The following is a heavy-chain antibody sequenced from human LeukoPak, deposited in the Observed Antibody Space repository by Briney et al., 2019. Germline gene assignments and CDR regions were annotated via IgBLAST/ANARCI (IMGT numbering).Heavy chain of an antibody. V-gene: IGHV5-51*01. Sequence: GESLKISCKGSGYSFTSYWIGWVRQMPGKGLEWMGIIYPGDSDTRFSPSFLGQVTISADKSISTAFLQWSSLKASDTAIYYCARQADSSSWSSRGYYFDYWGQGTLVTVSS. D-gene: IGHD6-13*01. CDR1: GYSFTSYW. CDR3: ARQADSSSWSSRGYYFDY. CDR2: IYPGDSDT. J-gene: IGHJ4*02.